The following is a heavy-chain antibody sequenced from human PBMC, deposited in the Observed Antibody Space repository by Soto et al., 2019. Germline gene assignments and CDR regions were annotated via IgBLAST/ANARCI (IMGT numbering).Heavy chain of an antibody. J-gene: IGHJ4*02. V-gene: IGHV2-5*02. D-gene: IGHD1-1*01. CDR3: ARRTDLYNMFDF. CDR1: GFSLSTSGVG. Sequence: SGPTLVNPTQTLTLTCTFSGFSLSTSGVGVGWIRQPPGKALELLGIIYWDDDKRYSPLLNKRLTITKDTSKNQVVLTMTNMDSVDTGTYYCARRTDLYNMFDFWGQGTQVTVSS. CDR2: IYWDDDK.